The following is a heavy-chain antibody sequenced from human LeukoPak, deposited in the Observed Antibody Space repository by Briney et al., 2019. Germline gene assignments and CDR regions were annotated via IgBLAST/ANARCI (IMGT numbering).Heavy chain of an antibody. CDR2: ISSDGNDK. V-gene: IGHV3-30*03. CDR1: GVTFSSYG. Sequence: GGSLRLSCAASGVTFSSYGMHWVRQAPGKGLEWVALISSDGNDKLYGDSVKGRFTIPRDDSKSTLYLQMNSLRAEDTAVYYCTTKVIRGNSGDDYDDWGQGTLATASS. J-gene: IGHJ4*02. D-gene: IGHD5-12*01. CDR3: TTKVIRGNSGDDYDD.